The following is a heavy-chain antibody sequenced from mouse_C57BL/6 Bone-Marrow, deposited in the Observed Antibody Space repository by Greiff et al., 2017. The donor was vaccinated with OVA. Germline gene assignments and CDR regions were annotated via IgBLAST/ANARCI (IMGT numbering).Heavy chain of an antibody. CDR1: GFSFNTYA. Sequence: EVKLMESGGGLVQPKGSLKLSCAASGFSFNTYAMNWVRQAPGKGLEWVARIRSKSNNSATYYADSVKDRFTISRDDSESMLYLQMNKFKAEDTAMYYCVRRLYSYWGQGTLVTVSA. D-gene: IGHD2-12*01. CDR2: IRSKSNNSAT. V-gene: IGHV10-1*01. CDR3: VRRLYSY. J-gene: IGHJ3*01.